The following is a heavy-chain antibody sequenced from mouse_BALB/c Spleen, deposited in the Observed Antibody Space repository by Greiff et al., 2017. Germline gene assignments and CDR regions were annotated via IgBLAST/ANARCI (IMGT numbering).Heavy chain of an antibody. CDR2: IYPGNSDT. CDR3: TKGDMIHYAMDY. D-gene: IGHD2-4*01. V-gene: IGHV1-5*01. J-gene: IGHJ4*01. CDR1: GYTFTSYW. Sequence: SGTVLARPGASVKMSCKASGYTFTSYWMHWVKQRPGQGLEWIGAIYPGNSDTSYNQKFKGKAKLTAVTSTSTAYMELSSLTNEDSAVYYCTKGDMIHYAMDYWGQGTSVTVSS.